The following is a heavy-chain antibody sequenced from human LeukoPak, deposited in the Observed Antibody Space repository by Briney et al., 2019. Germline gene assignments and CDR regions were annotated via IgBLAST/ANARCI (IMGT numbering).Heavy chain of an antibody. CDR3: ARGGRGFPDY. CDR1: GFTFSSYS. J-gene: IGHJ4*02. CDR2: ISSSSSYI. D-gene: IGHD3-10*01. V-gene: IGHV3-21*01. Sequence: PGGSLRLSCAASGFTFSSYSMNWVRRAPGKGLEWVSSISSSSSYIYYADSVKGRFTISRDNAKNSLYLQMNSLRAEDTAVYYYARGGRGFPDYWGQGTLVTVSS.